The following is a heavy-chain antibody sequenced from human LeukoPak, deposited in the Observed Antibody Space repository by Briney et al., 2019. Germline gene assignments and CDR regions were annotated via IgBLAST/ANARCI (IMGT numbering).Heavy chain of an antibody. CDR3: ARHYGP. CDR2: IHYSGSS. J-gene: IGHJ5*02. V-gene: IGHV4-39*01. CDR1: GGSSSSSSY. Sequence: PSETLSLTCSVSGGSSSSSSYWDWIRQPPGKGLEWTGSIHYSGSSYYNPSLKSRVTISVDTSKNQFSLKLNSVTAADTAVYYCARHYGPWGQGTLVTVSS. D-gene: IGHD3-10*01.